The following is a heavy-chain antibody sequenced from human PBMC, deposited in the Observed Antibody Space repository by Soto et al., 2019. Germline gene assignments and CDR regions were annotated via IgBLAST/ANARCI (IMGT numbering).Heavy chain of an antibody. D-gene: IGHD4-17*01. CDR3: AKDGYGDRPYYFDY. CDR1: GFTFSTYA. CDR2: IGGRGGST. J-gene: IGHJ4*02. V-gene: IGHV3-23*01. Sequence: PGGSLRLSCAASGFTFSTYALNWVRQAPGKGLEWVSAIGGRGGSTYFVDSVKGRFSISRDSSKNTLYLQMNSLRAEDTAVYYCAKDGYGDRPYYFDYWGQGTLVTVSS.